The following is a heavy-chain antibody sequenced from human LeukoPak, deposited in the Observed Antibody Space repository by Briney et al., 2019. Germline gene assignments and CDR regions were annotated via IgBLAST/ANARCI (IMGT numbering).Heavy chain of an antibody. CDR1: GGSISSYY. J-gene: IGHJ4*02. CDR3: ARDGPSVYFDY. V-gene: IGHV4-4*08. CDR2: IYNRGST. Sequence: SETLSLTCTVSGGSISSYYWSWIRQPPGKGLQWIGYIYNRGSTNYNPSLRGRVTISVDTSKNHFSLKLDSVTAADTAVYYCARDGPSVYFDYWGQGTLVTVSS.